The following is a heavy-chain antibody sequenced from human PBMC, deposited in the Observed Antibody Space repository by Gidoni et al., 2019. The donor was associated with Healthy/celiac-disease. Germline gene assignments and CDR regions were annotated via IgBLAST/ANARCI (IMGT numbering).Heavy chain of an antibody. CDR2: IVVGSGNT. V-gene: IGHV1-58*01. J-gene: IGHJ1*01. CDR1: GFTFTSSS. D-gene: IGHD3-22*01. CDR3: AAGEYYDSSGYYYVKGYFQH. Sequence: QMQLVQSGPEVKKPGTSVKVSCKASGFTFTSSSVPWVRQARGQRLEWIGWIVVGSGNTNYAQKFQERVTITRDMSTSTAYMELSSLRSEDTAVYYCAAGEYYDSSGYYYVKGYFQHWGQGTLVTVSS.